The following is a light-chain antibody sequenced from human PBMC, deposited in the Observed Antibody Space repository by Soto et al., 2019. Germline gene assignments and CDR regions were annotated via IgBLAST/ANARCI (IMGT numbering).Light chain of an antibody. V-gene: IGKV3-20*01. CDR2: GVS. CDR3: QQYGSSPLT. CDR1: QSGSDSY. J-gene: IGKJ4*01. Sequence: EIVLTQSPGTLSLSPGERATLSCRASQSGSDSYLAWYQQKPGQPPRLLIYGVSSRGYGIPDRFSGSGSGTDFTLTISRLEPEDFAVYYCQQYGSSPLTFGGGTKVDIK.